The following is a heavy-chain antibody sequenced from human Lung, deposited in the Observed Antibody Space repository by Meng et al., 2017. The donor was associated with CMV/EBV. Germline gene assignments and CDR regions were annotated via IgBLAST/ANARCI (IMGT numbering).Heavy chain of an antibody. CDR3: AKDHDYGDCVRSYFDY. CDR2: IWYDGSNK. V-gene: IGHV3-33*06. J-gene: IGHJ4*02. Sequence: SCAASGFTFSSYGMHWVRQAPGKGLEWVAVIWYDGSNKYYADSVKGRFTILRDNSKNTLYLQMNSLRAEDTAVYYCAKDHDYGDCVRSYFDYWGQGTLVTVSS. CDR1: GFTFSSYG. D-gene: IGHD4-17*01.